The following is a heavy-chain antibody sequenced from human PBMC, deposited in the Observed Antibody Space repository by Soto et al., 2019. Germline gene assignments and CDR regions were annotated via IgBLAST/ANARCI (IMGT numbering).Heavy chain of an antibody. Sequence: SQTLSLTCVISGGTFSDTSVAWNWIRQSPSRGLEWLGRTYYNSKWYNDCAVSVKGRITISPDTSKIQFSLQLGSVTPDDTAVFYCARGKNYAFYYWGHGSLVTVSS. CDR2: TYYNSKWYN. D-gene: IGHD3-16*01. J-gene: IGHJ4*01. V-gene: IGHV6-1*01. CDR1: GGTFSDTSVA. CDR3: ARGKNYAFYY.